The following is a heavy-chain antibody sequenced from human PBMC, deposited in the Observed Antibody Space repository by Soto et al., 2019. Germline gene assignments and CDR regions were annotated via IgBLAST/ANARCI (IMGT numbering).Heavy chain of an antibody. CDR1: GYTFTSYA. Sequence: QVQLVQSGAEVKKPGASVKVSCKASGYTFTSYAMHWVRQAPGQRLEWMGWINAGNGNTKYSQKFQGRVTITRDTSASTAYMELSSLRSEDKAVYYCARVDSSSFYYGMDVWGQGTTVTVSS. D-gene: IGHD6-6*01. CDR2: INAGNGNT. J-gene: IGHJ6*02. V-gene: IGHV1-3*01. CDR3: ARVDSSSFYYGMDV.